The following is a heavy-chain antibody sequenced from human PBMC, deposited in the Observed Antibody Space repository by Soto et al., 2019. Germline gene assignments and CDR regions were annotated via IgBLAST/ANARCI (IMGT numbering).Heavy chain of an antibody. V-gene: IGHV4-39*01. D-gene: IGHD3-3*01. CDR3: ARALYYDFWSGYPDY. CDR2: IYYSGST. J-gene: IGHJ4*02. CDR1: GGSICSSSYY. Sequence: SETPSLTCTVSGGSICSSSYYWGWIRQPPGKGLEWIGSIYYSGSTYYNPSLKSRVTISVDTSKNQFSLKLSSVTAADTAVYYCARALYYDFWSGYPDYWGQGTLVTVSS.